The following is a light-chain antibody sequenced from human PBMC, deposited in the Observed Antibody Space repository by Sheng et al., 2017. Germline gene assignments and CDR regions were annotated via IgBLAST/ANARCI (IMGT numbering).Light chain of an antibody. Sequence: SYELTQPPSVSVSPGQTATITCSGDKLGDKYACWYQQKPGQSPVLVIYQDTKRPSGIPERFSASNSGNTATLTISGTQAMDEADYYCQAWDSSTDNYVFGTGTKVTVL. CDR3: QAWDSSTDNYV. CDR2: QDT. J-gene: IGLJ1*01. V-gene: IGLV3-1*01. CDR1: KLGDKY.